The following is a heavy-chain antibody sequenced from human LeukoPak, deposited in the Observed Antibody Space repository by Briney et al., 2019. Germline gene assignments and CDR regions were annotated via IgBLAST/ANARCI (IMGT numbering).Heavy chain of an antibody. J-gene: IGHJ4*02. V-gene: IGHV3-30*02. CDR3: ARPRGYSSGASKYFDS. CDR2: IQPDGINK. CDR1: GFTFSNYG. Sequence: PGGSLRLSCAASGFTFSNYGMHWVRQAPGKGLEWVAFIQPDGINKYHADSVKGRFTISRDNSKTTLYLQMNSLRAEDTAVYCCARPRGYSSGASKYFDSWGQGALVTVSS. D-gene: IGHD2-15*01.